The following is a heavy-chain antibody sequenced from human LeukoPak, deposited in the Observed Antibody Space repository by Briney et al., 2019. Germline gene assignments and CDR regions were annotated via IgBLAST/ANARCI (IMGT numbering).Heavy chain of an antibody. D-gene: IGHD1-26*01. V-gene: IGHV3-73*01. J-gene: IGHJ5*02. CDR2: IDKEKNSYATAS. CDR3: TRDSGTYNWLDP. CDR1: GFTFSGSA. Sequence: GGSLKLSCAVSGFTFSGSAIHWVRQSFGKGLEWIGRIDKEKNSYATASAYAVSVEGRFTVSRDDSKNMAYLQMTGLKTEDTALYYCTRDSGTYNWLDPWGQGTLVTVSS.